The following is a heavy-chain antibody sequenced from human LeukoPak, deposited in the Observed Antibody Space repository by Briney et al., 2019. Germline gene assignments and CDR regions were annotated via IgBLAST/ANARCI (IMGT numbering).Heavy chain of an antibody. Sequence: SVKVSCKASGYTFTGYYMHWVRQAPGQGLEWMGRINPMFGIANYAQNFQGRVTITADKSTSTAYVELSSLTSDDTAVYYCASLADTSDYYVDPWGQGTLVTVSS. CDR2: INPMFGIA. D-gene: IGHD3-22*01. J-gene: IGHJ5*02. V-gene: IGHV1-69*02. CDR1: GYTFTGYY. CDR3: ASLADTSDYYVDP.